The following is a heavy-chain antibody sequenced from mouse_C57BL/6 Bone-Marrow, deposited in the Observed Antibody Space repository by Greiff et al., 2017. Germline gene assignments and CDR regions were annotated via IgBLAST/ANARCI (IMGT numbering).Heavy chain of an antibody. D-gene: IGHD4-1*01. CDR1: GYTFTCYG. Sequence: VQLQQSGAELARPGASVKLSCKASGYTFTCYGISWVKQRTGQGLEWIGEISPRSGNTYYNEKFKGKATLHADKSSSTAYMELRSLTSEDSAVYFCARGRANWDYFDYWGQGTTLTVSS. CDR3: ARGRANWDYFDY. V-gene: IGHV1-81*01. J-gene: IGHJ2*01. CDR2: ISPRSGNT.